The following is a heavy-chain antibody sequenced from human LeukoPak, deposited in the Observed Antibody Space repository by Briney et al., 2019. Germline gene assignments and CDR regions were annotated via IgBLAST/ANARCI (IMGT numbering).Heavy chain of an antibody. V-gene: IGHV1-2*06. Sequence: ASVKVSCKASGYTFTCYYMHWVRQAPGQGLEWMGRINPNSGGTNYAQKFQGRVTMTRDTSISTAYMELSRLRSDDTAVYYCARHCTNGVCSPFDYWGQGTLVTVSS. CDR3: ARHCTNGVCSPFDY. D-gene: IGHD2-8*01. CDR1: GYTFTCYY. J-gene: IGHJ4*02. CDR2: INPNSGGT.